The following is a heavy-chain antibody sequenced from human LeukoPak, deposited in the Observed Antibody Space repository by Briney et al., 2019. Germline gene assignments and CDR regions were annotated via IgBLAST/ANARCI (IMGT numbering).Heavy chain of an antibody. Sequence: GGSLRLSCTASGFNFSSFEMNWVRQAPGKGLKWVAYISSSGDTISYADSVRGRFTVSRDNTKDSLDLQMNSLRGEDTAFYYCASYGSGNLWGQGTLVTVSS. CDR1: GFNFSSFE. CDR2: ISSSGDTI. CDR3: ASYGSGNL. V-gene: IGHV3-48*03. J-gene: IGHJ5*02. D-gene: IGHD3-10*01.